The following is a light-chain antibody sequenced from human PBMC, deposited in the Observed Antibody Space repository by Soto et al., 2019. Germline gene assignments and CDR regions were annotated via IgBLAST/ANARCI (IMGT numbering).Light chain of an antibody. CDR1: QSVSTN. J-gene: IGKJ4*01. V-gene: IGKV3-15*01. CDR2: GAS. Sequence: DIVLTQSPATLSVSPGERATLSCRASQSVSTNLAWYQHKLGQASRLLIYGASTRVTGIPARFSGSGSGTDFTLTISYLKSEDFGIYYCQQYYNGRPPVTFGGGTKVES. CDR3: QQYYNGRPPVT.